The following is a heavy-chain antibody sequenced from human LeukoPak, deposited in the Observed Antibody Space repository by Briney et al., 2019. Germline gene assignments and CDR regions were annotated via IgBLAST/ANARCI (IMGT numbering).Heavy chain of an antibody. D-gene: IGHD3-9*01. V-gene: IGHV4-34*01. CDR1: GGSVSGYY. CDR2: MNHSGRT. CDR3: ARSPLTGNYGDWFDH. Sequence: SETLSLTCGVNGGSVSGYYWSWIRQPPGKGLELIGEMNHSGRTNYNPSLKSRVTMSIDTSKNQFSLKLSSVTAADTAVYYCARSPLTGNYGDWFDHWGQGTLVIVSS. J-gene: IGHJ5*02.